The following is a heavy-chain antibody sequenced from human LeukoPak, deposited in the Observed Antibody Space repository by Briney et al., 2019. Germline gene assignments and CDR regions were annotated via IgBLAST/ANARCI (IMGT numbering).Heavy chain of an antibody. Sequence: GGSLRLSCADSELTFSNAWMSWVRQAPGKGLEWVGRIKSKTDGGTTDYTAPVKDRFTISRDDSRNTLYLQMNSLKTEDTAVYYCRREAYCGGDCYFRDYWGQGTLVIVSS. CDR2: IKSKTDGGTT. J-gene: IGHJ4*02. CDR3: RREAYCGGDCYFRDY. D-gene: IGHD2-21*02. V-gene: IGHV3-15*01. CDR1: ELTFSNAW.